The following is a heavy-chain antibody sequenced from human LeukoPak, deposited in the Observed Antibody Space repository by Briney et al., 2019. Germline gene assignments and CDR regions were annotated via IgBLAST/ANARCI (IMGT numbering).Heavy chain of an antibody. CDR3: ARGHTAMVTWSFDY. J-gene: IGHJ4*02. CDR1: GGTFSSYA. V-gene: IGHV1-69*13. Sequence: SVKVSCTASGGTFSSYAISWVRQAPGQGLEWMGGIISIFGTANYAQKFQGRVTITADESTSTAYMELSSLRSEDTAVYYCARGHTAMVTWSFDYWGQGTLVTVSS. D-gene: IGHD5-18*01. CDR2: IISIFGTA.